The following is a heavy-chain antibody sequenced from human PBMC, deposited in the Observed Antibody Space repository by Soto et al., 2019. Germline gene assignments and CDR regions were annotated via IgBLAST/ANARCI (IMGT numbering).Heavy chain of an antibody. CDR2: IYWDGDK. CDR1: GFSLSTSGVG. D-gene: IGHD2-15*01. Sequence: SGPTLVNPTETLTLTCTFSGFSLSTSGVGVGWIRQPPGKALEWLALIYWDGDKRYSPSLKSRLTITKNTSKNQVVLTMTNMNPLDKATYFCSHFLYCSGGSCYYTYFFDYWGQGTLVTVSS. CDR3: SHFLYCSGGSCYYTYFFDY. V-gene: IGHV2-5*02. J-gene: IGHJ4*02.